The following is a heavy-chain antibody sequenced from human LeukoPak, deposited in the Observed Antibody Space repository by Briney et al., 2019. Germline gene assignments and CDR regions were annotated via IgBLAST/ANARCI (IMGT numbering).Heavy chain of an antibody. CDR2: IYHSGST. D-gene: IGHD3-10*01. Sequence: SETLSLTCTVSGGSISSSYWSWIRQPPGKGLEWLGYIYHSGSTNYNPPLKSRVTISVDTSKNQFSLKLSSVTAADTAVYYCARGLRGSGTYDWFDPWGQGTLVTVSS. CDR3: ARGLRGSGTYDWFDP. V-gene: IGHV4-59*01. CDR1: GGSISSSY. J-gene: IGHJ5*02.